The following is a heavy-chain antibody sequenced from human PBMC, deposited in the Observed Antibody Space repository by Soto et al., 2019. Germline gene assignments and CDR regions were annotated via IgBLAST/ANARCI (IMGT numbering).Heavy chain of an antibody. CDR3: ARFDVGYGGYTQGGYYYMDV. CDR2: INPNSGGT. D-gene: IGHD4-17*01. CDR1: AYAFTGYY. V-gene: IGHV1-2*02. J-gene: IGHJ6*03. Sequence: GASVKVSCKPSAYAFTGYYMHWVRQAPGQELEWMGWINPNSGGTNYAQKFQGRVTMTRDTSTSTAYMELRSLRSDDTAVYYCARFDVGYGGYTQGGYYYMDVWGKGTTVTVSS.